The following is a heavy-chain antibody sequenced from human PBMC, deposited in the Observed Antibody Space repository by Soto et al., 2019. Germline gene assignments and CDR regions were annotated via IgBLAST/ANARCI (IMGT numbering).Heavy chain of an antibody. CDR3: ASDPGIAAAGMDY. Sequence: EVQLVESGGGLIQPGGSLRLSCAASGFSFNTYAMNWVRQAPGKGLEWISSISSSSSRIYYADSVKGRFTLSRDNAKNSLYLQMNSLRAEDTAVYYCASDPGIAAAGMDYWGQGTLVTVSS. J-gene: IGHJ4*02. V-gene: IGHV3-48*04. D-gene: IGHD6-25*01. CDR1: GFSFNTYA. CDR2: ISSSSSRI.